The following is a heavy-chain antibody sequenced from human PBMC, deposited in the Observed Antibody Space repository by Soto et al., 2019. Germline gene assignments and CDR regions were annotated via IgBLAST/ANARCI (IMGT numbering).Heavy chain of an antibody. CDR3: ARGKTYYYDSSGYINWFDP. CDR1: GFTVSSNY. Sequence: GGSLRLSCAASGFTVSSNYMSWVRQAPGKGLEWVSVIYSGGRTYYADSLKGRFTISRDISKNTFYLQMNSLRAEDTAFYYFARGKTYYYDSSGYINWFDPWGQGTLVTVS. CDR2: IYSGGRT. J-gene: IGHJ5*02. D-gene: IGHD3-22*01. V-gene: IGHV3-66*01.